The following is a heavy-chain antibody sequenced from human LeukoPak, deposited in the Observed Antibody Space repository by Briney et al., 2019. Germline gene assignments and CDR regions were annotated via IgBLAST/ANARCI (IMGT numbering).Heavy chain of an antibody. CDR2: IIPIYGAA. V-gene: IGHV1-69*13. J-gene: IGHJ6*02. CDR1: GGTFSSYT. Sequence: GASVKVPCKASGGTFSSYTINWVRQAPGQGLEWMGGIIPIYGAANYAQKFQGRVTITADESTSAAYMELSSLRSEDTAVYFCARGLKENYYYYAMDVWGQGTTVTVSS. CDR3: ARGLKENYYYYAMDV.